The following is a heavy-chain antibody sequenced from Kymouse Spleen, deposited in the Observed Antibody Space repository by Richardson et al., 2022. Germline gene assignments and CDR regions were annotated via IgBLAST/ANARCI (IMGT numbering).Heavy chain of an antibody. D-gene: IGHD1-7*01. Sequence: QLQLQESGPGLVKPSETLSLTCTVSGGSISSSSYYWGWIRQPPGKGLEWIGSIYYSGSTYYNPSLKSRVTISVDTSKNQFSLKLSSVTAADTAVYYCAPITGTTNYGMDVWGQGTTVTVSS. CDR1: GGSISSSSYY. V-gene: IGHV4-39*01. CDR2: IYYSGST. J-gene: IGHJ6*02. CDR3: APITGTTNYGMDV.